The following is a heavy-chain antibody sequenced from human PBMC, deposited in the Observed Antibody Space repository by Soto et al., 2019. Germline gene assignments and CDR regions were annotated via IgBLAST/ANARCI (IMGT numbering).Heavy chain of an antibody. D-gene: IGHD1-26*01. CDR3: TTVQELPSYYFDY. CDR2: IKSKTDGGTT. Sequence: GGSLRLSCAASGFTFSNAWMSWVRQAPGKGLEWVGRIKSKTDGGTTDYAAPVKGRFTISRGDSKNTLYLQMNSLKTEDTAVYYCTTVQELPSYYFDYWGQGTLVTVSS. CDR1: GFTFSNAW. V-gene: IGHV3-15*01. J-gene: IGHJ4*02.